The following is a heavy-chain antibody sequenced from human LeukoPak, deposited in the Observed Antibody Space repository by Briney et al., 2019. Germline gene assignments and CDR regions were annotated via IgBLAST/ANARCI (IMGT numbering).Heavy chain of an antibody. D-gene: IGHD2-15*01. CDR1: GFTLSSYW. Sequence: PGGSLRLSCAASGFTLSSYWMTWVRQAPGKGLEWVANIKPDGSEKYYVDSVKGRFTISRDNAKNSLYLQMNSLRAEDTAVYYCTRDTGCGGGICYSFYDCWGQGTLVTVSS. J-gene: IGHJ4*02. CDR3: TRDTGCGGGICYSFYDC. V-gene: IGHV3-7*01. CDR2: IKPDGSEK.